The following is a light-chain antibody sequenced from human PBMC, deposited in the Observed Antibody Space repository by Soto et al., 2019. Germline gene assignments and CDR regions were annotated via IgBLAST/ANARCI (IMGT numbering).Light chain of an antibody. Sequence: EIELTQSPATLSLSPGERATLTCRASQSVSSCLAWYQQKSGQAPRLLIFDASNMATGIPARFSGSGSGTDFTLTISSLEPEDFAVYYCQQRSDWPQWTFGQGTKVEIK. CDR3: QQRSDWPQWT. V-gene: IGKV3-11*01. CDR1: QSVSSC. CDR2: DAS. J-gene: IGKJ1*01.